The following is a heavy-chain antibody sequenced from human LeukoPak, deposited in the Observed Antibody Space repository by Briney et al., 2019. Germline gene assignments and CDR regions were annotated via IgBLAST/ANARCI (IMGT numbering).Heavy chain of an antibody. J-gene: IGHJ5*02. V-gene: IGHV4-39*07. CDR3: ARAQGENWFDP. CDR2: IYYSGST. D-gene: IGHD3-16*01. Sequence: SETLSLTCTVSGGSISSSSYYWGWIRQPPGKGLEWIGSIYYSGSTYYNPSLKSRVTISVDTSKNQFSLKLSSVTAADTAVYYCARAQGENWFDPWGQGTLVTVSS. CDR1: GGSISSSSYY.